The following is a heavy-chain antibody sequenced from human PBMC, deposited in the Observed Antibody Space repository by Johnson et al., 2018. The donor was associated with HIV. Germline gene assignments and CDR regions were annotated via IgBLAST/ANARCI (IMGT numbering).Heavy chain of an antibody. CDR3: AREVHYERSDYYERYAFDV. Sequence: VQLVESGGGLVRPGGSLRLSCAASGFIFSNNWMTWVRQAPGKGLEWVPTIKQDGSEKYYVDSLKGRFSISRDNAKNSLYLQMNSLRAEDTAVYYCAREVHYERSDYYERYAFDVWGQGTTVIVSS. J-gene: IGHJ3*01. V-gene: IGHV3-7*04. CDR1: GFIFSNNW. D-gene: IGHD3-22*01. CDR2: IKQDGSEK.